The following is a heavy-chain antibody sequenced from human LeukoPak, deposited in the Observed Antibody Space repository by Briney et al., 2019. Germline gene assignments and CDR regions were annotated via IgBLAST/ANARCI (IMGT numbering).Heavy chain of an antibody. V-gene: IGHV4-59*01. CDR3: MRGSGYYIY. D-gene: IGHD3-3*01. CDR2: IYYSGST. J-gene: IGHJ4*01. Sequence: SSETLSLTCTVSGGSISSYYWSWIRQPPGKGLEWIGYIYYSGSTNYNPSLKSRVTISVDTSKNQFSLKLSSVAAADTAVYYCMRGSGYYIYWGHGTLVTVSS. CDR1: GGSISSYY.